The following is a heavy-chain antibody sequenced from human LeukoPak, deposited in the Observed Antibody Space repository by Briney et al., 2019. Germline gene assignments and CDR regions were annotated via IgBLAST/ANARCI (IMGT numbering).Heavy chain of an antibody. CDR1: GYTFTSYG. D-gene: IGHD3-10*01. CDR3: AAPEGCYYYGMDV. V-gene: IGHV1-18*01. J-gene: IGHJ6*02. CDR2: ISAYNGNT. Sequence: GASVKVSCKASGYTFTSYGISWVRQAPGQGLEWMGWISAYNGNTNYAQKLQGRVTVTTDTSTSTAYMELRSLRSDDTAVYYCAAPEGCYYYGMDVWGQGTTVTVSS.